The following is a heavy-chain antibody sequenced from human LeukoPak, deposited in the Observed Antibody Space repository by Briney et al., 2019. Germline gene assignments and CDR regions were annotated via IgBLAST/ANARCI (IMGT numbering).Heavy chain of an antibody. Sequence: SETLSLTCTVSGGSISSYYWSWIRQPPGKGLEWIGYIYYSGSTNYNPSLKSRVTISVDTSKNQFSLKLSSVTAADTAVYYCARLVVPAAIVLRGAFDIWGQGTMVTVSS. CDR3: ARLVVPAAIVLRGAFDI. D-gene: IGHD2-2*01. J-gene: IGHJ3*02. CDR1: GGSISSYY. CDR2: IYYSGST. V-gene: IGHV4-59*01.